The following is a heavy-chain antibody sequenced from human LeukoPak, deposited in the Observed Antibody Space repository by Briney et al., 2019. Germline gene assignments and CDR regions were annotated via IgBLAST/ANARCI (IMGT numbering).Heavy chain of an antibody. CDR1: GGSFSGYY. CDR3: ARRRVGATKSFDY. V-gene: IGHV4-34*01. J-gene: IGHJ4*02. CDR2: INHSGST. Sequence: PSETLSLTCAVYGGSFSGYYRSWIRQPPGKGLEWIGEINHSGSTNYNPSLKSRVTISVDTSKNQFSLKLSSVTAADTAVYYCARRRVGATKSFDYWGQGTLVTVSS. D-gene: IGHD1-26*01.